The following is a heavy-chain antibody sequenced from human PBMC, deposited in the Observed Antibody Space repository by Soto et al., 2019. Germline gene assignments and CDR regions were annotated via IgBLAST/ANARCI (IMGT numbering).Heavy chain of an antibody. Sequence: QLQLQESGSGLVKPSQTLSLTCAVSGGSISSGGYSWSWIRQPPGKGLEWIGYIYHSGSTYYNPSPKSRVPTSVDRSKNQFPRKLSSAAAADTAVYYCAAGGGLPRYYWGQGTLVTVSS. V-gene: IGHV4-30-2*01. D-gene: IGHD5-12*01. CDR3: AAGGGLPRYY. CDR2: IYHSGST. J-gene: IGHJ4*02. CDR1: GGSISSGGYS.